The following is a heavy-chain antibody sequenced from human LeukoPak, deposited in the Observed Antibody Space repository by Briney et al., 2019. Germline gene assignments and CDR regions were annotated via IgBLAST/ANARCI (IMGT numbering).Heavy chain of an antibody. J-gene: IGHJ4*02. CDR2: IKQDGSEK. V-gene: IGHV3-7*03. CDR1: GCTCSTYW. Sequence: GGSLMLSCAASGCTCSTYWMTWVRQAPGKGLEWVASIKQDGSEKLYVDSVRGRFTTSRDNAKNSVYLQMNSLRAEDTAVYYCARDAGRSGYDIFDYWGQGTLVTVSS. CDR3: ARDAGRSGYDIFDY. D-gene: IGHD5-12*01.